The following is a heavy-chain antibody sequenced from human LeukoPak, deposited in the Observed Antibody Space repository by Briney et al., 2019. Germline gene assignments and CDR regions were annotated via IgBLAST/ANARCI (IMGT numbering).Heavy chain of an antibody. Sequence: GGSLRLSCAASGFTFSSYGMHWVRQAPGKGLDWVAVISNDGSKKYYADPVKGRFTISRDNSKNTLSLQVSSLRAEDTAVYYCAKDRYSYAFEYSDSWGQGTLVTVSS. V-gene: IGHV3-30*18. D-gene: IGHD5-18*01. CDR3: AKDRYSYAFEYSDS. CDR1: GFTFSSYG. CDR2: ISNDGSKK. J-gene: IGHJ4*02.